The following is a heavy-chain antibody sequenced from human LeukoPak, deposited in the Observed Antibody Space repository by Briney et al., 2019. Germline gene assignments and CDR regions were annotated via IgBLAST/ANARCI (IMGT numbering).Heavy chain of an antibody. D-gene: IGHD6-19*01. V-gene: IGHV4-4*07. J-gene: IGHJ6*03. Sequence: PSETLSLTCTVSGVSISSYYWSWLRQPAGKGLEGLGHIYISGSGSTNYNPSLKSRVTMTVDPCKNQFSLKLSSVTAADTAVYYCARDKRVAVAGTYIYYYYMDVWGNGTTVTISS. CDR1: GVSISSYY. CDR2: IYISGSGST. CDR3: ARDKRVAVAGTYIYYYYMDV.